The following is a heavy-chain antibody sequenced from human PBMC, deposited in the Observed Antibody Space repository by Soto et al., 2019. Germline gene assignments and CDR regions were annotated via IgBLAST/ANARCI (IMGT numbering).Heavy chain of an antibody. V-gene: IGHV3-30*18. CDR3: VKEHHSSGYGTFFAH. J-gene: IGHJ4*02. CDR1: GFTFSTYG. CDR2: ISNDGRTT. Sequence: QVQLVESGGGVVQPGGSLRVSCGASGFTFSTYGMHWVRQAPGKGLQWVAVISNDGRTTYYDDSVKGRSTISRDNSKNTLHLQMDSPGPEDTAVYYCVKEHHSSGYGTFFAHWGQGALVIVSS. D-gene: IGHD3-22*01.